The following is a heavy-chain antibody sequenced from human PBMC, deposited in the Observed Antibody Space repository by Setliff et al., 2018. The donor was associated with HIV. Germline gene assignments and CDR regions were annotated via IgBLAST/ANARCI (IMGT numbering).Heavy chain of an antibody. J-gene: IGHJ4*02. CDR3: ARQGLTMNRGVHAPILYYFDY. D-gene: IGHD3-10*01. CDR1: GGSIVSSSYY. V-gene: IGHV4-39*01. Sequence: PLETLSLTCTVSGGSIVSSSYYWGWIRQPPGKGLEWIGTMYYRGTTYNNPSLKSRVTLSADTSKNQFSLNLNSVTATDTAVYYCARQGLTMNRGVHAPILYYFDYWGPGILVTVSS. CDR2: MYYRGTT.